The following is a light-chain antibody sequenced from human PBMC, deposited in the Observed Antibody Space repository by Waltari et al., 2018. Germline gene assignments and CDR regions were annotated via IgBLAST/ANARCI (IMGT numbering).Light chain of an antibody. V-gene: IGKV3-20*01. Sequence: EIVLTQSPGTLSLSPGDRATLSCRASQSVSSNFLAWYQQKPGQAPRLLIYGASSRATGIPDKFSGSESETDFTLTINRLEPEDFAVYYCQQYGRSPLTFGGGTKVEIK. CDR1: QSVSSNF. J-gene: IGKJ4*01. CDR3: QQYGRSPLT. CDR2: GAS.